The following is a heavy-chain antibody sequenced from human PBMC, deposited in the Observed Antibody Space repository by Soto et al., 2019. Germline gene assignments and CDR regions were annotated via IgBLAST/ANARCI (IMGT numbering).Heavy chain of an antibody. V-gene: IGHV3-73*02. CDR2: IRNKTNNYAT. CDR1: GFTFSDSA. D-gene: IGHD5-18*01. J-gene: IGHJ4*02. CDR3: TSRRDWTAVDPLDY. Sequence: EVQLVESGGGLVQPGGSLKLSCAASGFTFSDSAMHWVRQASGKGLEWVGRIRNKTNNYATAYNAPVKGRFTIYRDDSKNTVYLQLNSLKLDDTAVYYCTSRRDWTAVDPLDYWGQGTLVTVSS.